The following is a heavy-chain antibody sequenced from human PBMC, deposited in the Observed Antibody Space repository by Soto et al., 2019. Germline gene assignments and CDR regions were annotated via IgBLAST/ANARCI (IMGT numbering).Heavy chain of an antibody. J-gene: IGHJ4*02. CDR1: GGTFSSYT. D-gene: IGHD4-17*01. V-gene: IGHV1-69*02. CDR3: ARTTVVTGLYYFDY. CDR2: IIPILGIA. Sequence: SVKVSCKASGGTFSSYTSSWVRQAPGQGLEWMGRIIPILGIANYAQKFQGRVTITADKSTSTAYMELSSLRSEDTAVYYCARTTVVTGLYYFDYWGQGALVTVSS.